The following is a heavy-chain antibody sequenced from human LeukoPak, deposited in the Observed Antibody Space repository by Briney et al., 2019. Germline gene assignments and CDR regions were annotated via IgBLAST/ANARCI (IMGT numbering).Heavy chain of an antibody. Sequence: GGSLRLSCAASGFTFSSYWMSWVRQAPGKGLEWVANIKQDGSEKYYVDSVKGRFTISRDNSKNTLYLQMNSLRAEDTAVYYCATHSSGYYYYYMDVWGKGTTVTISS. CDR3: ATHSSGYYYYYMDV. V-gene: IGHV3-7*01. CDR2: IKQDGSEK. D-gene: IGHD3-22*01. CDR1: GFTFSSYW. J-gene: IGHJ6*03.